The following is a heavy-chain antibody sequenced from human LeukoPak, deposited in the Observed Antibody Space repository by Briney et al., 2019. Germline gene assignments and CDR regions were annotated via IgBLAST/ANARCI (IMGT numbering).Heavy chain of an antibody. CDR2: VSGSGGST. D-gene: IGHD5-12*01. J-gene: IGHJ4*02. CDR3: AKDVDIVATIVDY. V-gene: IGHV3-23*01. CDR1: GFTFSSYA. Sequence: WGALTLSCAASGFTFSSYALSGLGQAPPKGLEWVSAVSGSGGSTYYADSVKGRFTISRDNSKNTLYLQMNSLRAEDTAVYYCAKDVDIVATIVDYWGQGTLVTVSS.